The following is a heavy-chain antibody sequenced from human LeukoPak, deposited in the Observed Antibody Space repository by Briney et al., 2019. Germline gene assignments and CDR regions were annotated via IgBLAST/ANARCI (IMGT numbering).Heavy chain of an antibody. CDR3: AKAGSSWSFFDY. CDR1: GFTFDDYA. CDR2: ISWNSGSI. D-gene: IGHD6-13*01. J-gene: IGHJ4*02. V-gene: IGHV3-9*01. Sequence: GGSLRLSCAASGFTFDDYAMPWVRQAPGKRLEWVSGISWNSGSIGYADSVKGRFTISRDNAKNSLYLQMNSLRAEDTALYYCAKAGSSWSFFDYWGQGTLVTVSS.